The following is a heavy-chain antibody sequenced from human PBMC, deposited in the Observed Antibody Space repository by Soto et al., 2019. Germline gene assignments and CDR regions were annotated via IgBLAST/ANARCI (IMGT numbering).Heavy chain of an antibody. J-gene: IGHJ6*02. V-gene: IGHV1-2*04. D-gene: IGHD6-13*01. Sequence: ASVKVSCKASGYTFTGYYMHWVRQAPGQGLEWMGWINPNSGGTNYAQKFQGWVTMTRDTSISTAYMELSRLRSDDTAVYYCARDLGAIAAAGKTIEYYYYYGMDVWGQGTTVTVSS. CDR3: ARDLGAIAAAGKTIEYYYYYGMDV. CDR2: INPNSGGT. CDR1: GYTFTGYY.